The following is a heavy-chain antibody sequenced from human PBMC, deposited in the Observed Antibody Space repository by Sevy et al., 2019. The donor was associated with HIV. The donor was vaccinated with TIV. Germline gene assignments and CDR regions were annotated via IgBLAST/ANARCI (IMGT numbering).Heavy chain of an antibody. Sequence: SETLSLTCAVSGGSISSSNWWSWVRQPPGKGLEWIGEIYHSGSTNYNPSLKSRVTISVDKSKNQFSLKLSSVTAADTAVYYCARDIVRYYDILTGPPQRKRYNWFDPWGQGTLVTVSS. V-gene: IGHV4-4*02. D-gene: IGHD3-9*01. CDR2: IYHSGST. CDR3: ARDIVRYYDILTGPPQRKRYNWFDP. CDR1: GGSISSSNW. J-gene: IGHJ5*02.